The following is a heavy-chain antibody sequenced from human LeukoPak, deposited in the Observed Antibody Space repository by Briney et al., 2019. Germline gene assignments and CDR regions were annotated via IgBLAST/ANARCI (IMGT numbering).Heavy chain of an antibody. CDR3: ARDGESRLYTYYYYMDV. D-gene: IGHD2-2*02. Sequence: GASVKVSCKASGYTFTSYGISWVRQAPGQGLEWMGWISPYNGNTKYAQKVQGRVTMTTDTSTSTAYMELRSLRSDDTAFYYCARDGESRLYTYYYYMDVWGKGTTVTVSS. V-gene: IGHV1-18*01. CDR2: ISPYNGNT. J-gene: IGHJ6*03. CDR1: GYTFTSYG.